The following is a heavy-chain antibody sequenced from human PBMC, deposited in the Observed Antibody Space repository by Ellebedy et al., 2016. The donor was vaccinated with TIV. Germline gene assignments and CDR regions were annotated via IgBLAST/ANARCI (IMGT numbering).Heavy chain of an antibody. CDR3: ANLYGKLGGDDY. Sequence: PGGSLRLSCVASGLTFSNRVMSWVRQAPGKGLEWVSGIDFGGVSTGYAGSVRGRFTISRDNSRSTLFLQMNSLRPEDSAVYYCANLYGKLGGDDYWGQGTLVTVSS. D-gene: IGHD3-16*01. CDR1: GLTFSNRV. CDR2: IDFGGVST. J-gene: IGHJ4*02. V-gene: IGHV3-23*01.